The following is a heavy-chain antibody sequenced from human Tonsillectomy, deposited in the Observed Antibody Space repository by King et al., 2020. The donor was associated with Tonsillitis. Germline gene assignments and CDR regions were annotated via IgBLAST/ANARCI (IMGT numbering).Heavy chain of an antibody. D-gene: IGHD2-2*02. J-gene: IGHJ6*02. V-gene: IGHV4-34*01. CDR1: GGSFSGYY. CDR2: INHSGST. Sequence: VQLQQWGAGLLQPSETLSLTCAVYGGSFSGYYWSWIRQPPGKGLEWIGEINHSGSTNYNPSLKSRVTISVDTSKNQFSLKLSSVTAADTAVYYCARGRHCSSTSCYRDYYYGMDVWGQGTTVTVSS. CDR3: ARGRHCSSTSCYRDYYYGMDV.